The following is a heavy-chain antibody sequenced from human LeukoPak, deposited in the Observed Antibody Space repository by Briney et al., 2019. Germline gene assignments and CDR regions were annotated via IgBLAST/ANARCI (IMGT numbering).Heavy chain of an antibody. CDR2: INPSGGST. CDR1: GYTFTSYY. J-gene: IGHJ6*03. D-gene: IGHD2-2*01. V-gene: IGHV1-46*01. Sequence: GASVKVSCKASGYTFTSYYMHWVRQAPGQGLEWMGIINPSGGSTSYAQKFQGRVTMTRDTSTSTAYMELSSLRSEDTAVYYCAVLVVPAARIPHYYYYYMDVWGKGTTVTVSS. CDR3: AVLVVPAARIPHYYYYYMDV.